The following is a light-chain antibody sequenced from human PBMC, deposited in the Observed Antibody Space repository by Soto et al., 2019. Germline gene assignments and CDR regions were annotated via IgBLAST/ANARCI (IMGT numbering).Light chain of an antibody. V-gene: IGLV1-40*01. CDR1: SSNIGTGYD. Sequence: QSVLTQPPSVSGAPGQRVTISCTGSSSNIGTGYDVHWYQQLPGTAPKLLIYGNTNRPSGVPDRFSGSKSGTSASLAITGLQAEDEGDYYCQSYDSSLGGHVVFGGGTKVTVL. J-gene: IGLJ2*01. CDR3: QSYDSSLGGHVV. CDR2: GNT.